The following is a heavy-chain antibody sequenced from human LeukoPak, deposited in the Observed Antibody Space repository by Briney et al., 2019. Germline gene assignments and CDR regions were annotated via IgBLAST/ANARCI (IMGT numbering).Heavy chain of an antibody. J-gene: IGHJ4*02. D-gene: IGHD3-10*01. Sequence: PSETLSLTCTVSGGSVNSYYLSWIRQPAGKTLEWIGRIYDGGSTNYNPSLKSRVTMSVDTSKNQISLKLKSVTAADTAVYYCARVRNRRDSSGSYGYWGQGTLVTVSS. V-gene: IGHV4-4*07. CDR1: GGSVNSYY. CDR3: ARVRNRRDSSGSYGY. CDR2: IYDGGST.